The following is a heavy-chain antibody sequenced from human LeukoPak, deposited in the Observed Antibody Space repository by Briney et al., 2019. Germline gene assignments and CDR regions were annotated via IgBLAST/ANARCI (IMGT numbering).Heavy chain of an antibody. D-gene: IGHD6-19*01. CDR1: GFTFSSYG. J-gene: IGHJ6*03. Sequence: GGSLRLSCAASGFTFSSYGMHWVRQAPGKGLEWVAFIRYDGSNKYYADSVKGRFTISRDNSKNTLYLQMNSLRAEDTAVYYCARRAYSSGSDPYYYYMDVWGKGTTVTVSS. V-gene: IGHV3-30*02. CDR2: IRYDGSNK. CDR3: ARRAYSSGSDPYYYYMDV.